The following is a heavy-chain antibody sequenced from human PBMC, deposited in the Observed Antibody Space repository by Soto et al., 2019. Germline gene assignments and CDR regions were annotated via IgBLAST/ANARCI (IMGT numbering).Heavy chain of an antibody. CDR3: ARGQNTYGSAPAYGMDV. CDR1: GGTFSSYA. Sequence: ASVKVSCKASGGTFSSYAISWVRQAPGQGLEWMGGIIPIFGTANYAQKFQGRVTITADESTSTAYMELSSLRSEDTAVYYCARGQNTYGSAPAYGMDVWGQGTTVTVSS. V-gene: IGHV1-69*13. D-gene: IGHD3-10*01. J-gene: IGHJ6*02. CDR2: IIPIFGTA.